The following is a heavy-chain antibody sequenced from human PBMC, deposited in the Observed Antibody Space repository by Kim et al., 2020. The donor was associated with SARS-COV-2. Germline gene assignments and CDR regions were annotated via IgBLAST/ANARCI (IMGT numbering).Heavy chain of an antibody. CDR3: ARASSSSWYGWFDP. J-gene: IGHJ5*02. Sequence: AQKLQGRVTMTTDTSTSTAYMELRSLRSDDPAVYYCARASSSSWYGWFDPWGQGTLVTVSS. V-gene: IGHV1-18*01. D-gene: IGHD6-13*01.